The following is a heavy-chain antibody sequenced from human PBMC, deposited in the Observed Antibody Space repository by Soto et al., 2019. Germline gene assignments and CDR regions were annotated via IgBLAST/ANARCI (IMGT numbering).Heavy chain of an antibody. CDR2: ISGSGGST. Sequence: GGSLRLSCAASGFTFSSYAMSWVRQAPGKGLEWVSAISGSGGSTYYADSVKGRFTISRDNSKNTLYLQMNSLRAEDTAVYYCAKDPKSTPIVVVPAAIPYFDYWGQGTLVTVSS. V-gene: IGHV3-23*01. D-gene: IGHD2-2*01. CDR3: AKDPKSTPIVVVPAAIPYFDY. J-gene: IGHJ4*02. CDR1: GFTFSSYA.